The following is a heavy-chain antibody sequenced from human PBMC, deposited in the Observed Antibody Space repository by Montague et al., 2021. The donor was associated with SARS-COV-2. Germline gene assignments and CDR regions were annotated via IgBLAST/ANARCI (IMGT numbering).Heavy chain of an antibody. D-gene: IGHD2-8*01. J-gene: IGHJ3*02. CDR1: GGSISSGGYY. V-gene: IGHV4-31*03. Sequence: TLSLTCTVSGGSISSGGYYWSCIRQHPGKGLVWIGYIYYSGSIYYNPSLKSRVTISVDTSKNQFSLKLSSVTAADTAVYYCARAKGYIVLMVYAMGAFDIWGQGTMVTVSS. CDR3: ARAKGYIVLMVYAMGAFDI. CDR2: IYYSGSI.